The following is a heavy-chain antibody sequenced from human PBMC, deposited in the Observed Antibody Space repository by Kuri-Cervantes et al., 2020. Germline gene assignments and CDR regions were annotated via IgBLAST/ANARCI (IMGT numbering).Heavy chain of an antibody. D-gene: IGHD3-10*01. J-gene: IGHJ6*02. V-gene: IGHV3-30-3*01. CDR2: ISYDGSNK. CDR1: GFTFSSYA. CDR3: ARGGLWFGELFLYYYYGMDV. Sequence: GGSLRLSCAASGFTFSSYAKHWVRQAPGKGLEWVAVISYDGSNKYYADSVKGRFTISRDNSKNTLYQKMNSLRAEDTAVYYCARGGLWFGELFLYYYYGMDVWGQGTTVTVSS.